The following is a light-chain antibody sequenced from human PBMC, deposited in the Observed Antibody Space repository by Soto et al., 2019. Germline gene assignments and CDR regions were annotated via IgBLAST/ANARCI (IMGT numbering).Light chain of an antibody. CDR3: QHYDSLPHT. CDR2: DTS. V-gene: IGKV3-11*01. Sequence: EIVLTQSPATLSLSPGERATLSCRASQTISSYLAWYQHKPGQAPRLLIYDTSNRATGIPARFSGSGSGTDFPLTISSLEPEDFAVYYCQHYDSLPHTFGQGTKLVS. CDR1: QTISSY. J-gene: IGKJ2*01.